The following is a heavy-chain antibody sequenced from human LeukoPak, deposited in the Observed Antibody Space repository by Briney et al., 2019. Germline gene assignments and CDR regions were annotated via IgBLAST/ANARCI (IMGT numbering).Heavy chain of an antibody. CDR2: ISWNSGSI. J-gene: IGHJ4*02. CDR1: GFTFDDYA. Sequence: GRSLRLSCAASGFTFDDYAMHWVRQPPGKGLEWVSSISWNSGSIGYADSVKGRFTISRDNAKNSLYLQMNSLRAEDTALYYCAKDLSADSGRIDYWGQGTLVTVSS. CDR3: AKDLSADSGRIDY. V-gene: IGHV3-9*01. D-gene: IGHD6-19*01.